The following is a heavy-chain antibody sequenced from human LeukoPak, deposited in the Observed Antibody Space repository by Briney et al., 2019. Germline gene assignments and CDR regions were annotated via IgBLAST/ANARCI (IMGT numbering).Heavy chain of an antibody. J-gene: IGHJ6*03. CDR2: INPNSGGT. V-gene: IGHV1-2*02. D-gene: IGHD2-2*01. CDR1: GYTFTGYY. CDR3: AAPYCSSTSCDAYYYYYMDV. Sequence: GASVKLSCKASGYTFTGYYMHWVRQAPGQGLEWMGWINPNSGGTNYAQKFQGRVTMTRDTSISTAYMELSRLRSDDTAVYYCAAPYCSSTSCDAYYYYYMDVWGKGTTVTVSS.